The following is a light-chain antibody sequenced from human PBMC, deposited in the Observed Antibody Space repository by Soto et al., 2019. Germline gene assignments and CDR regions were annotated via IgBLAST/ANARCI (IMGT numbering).Light chain of an antibody. CDR1: QSVSINY. Sequence: EIGLTQSPGTLSLSPGERATLSCRASQSVSINYLAWYQQKPGQAPRLLIYGASSRATGIPDRFSGSGSGTDFTLTISRLEPEDFAVYYCQQYGSSPVTFGQGTKVEIK. J-gene: IGKJ1*01. CDR2: GAS. V-gene: IGKV3-20*01. CDR3: QQYGSSPVT.